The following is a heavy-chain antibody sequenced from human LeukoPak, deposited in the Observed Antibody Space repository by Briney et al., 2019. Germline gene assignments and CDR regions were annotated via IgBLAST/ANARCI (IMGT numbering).Heavy chain of an antibody. CDR1: GFTFSSYW. CDR2: INSDGSST. Sequence: GGSLRLSCAASGFTFSSYWMHWVRHAPGKGLVWVSRINSDGSSTSCADSVKGRFTISRDNAKNTLYLQMNSLRAEDTAVYYCARGHSGSSFDYWGQGTLVTVSS. D-gene: IGHD1-26*01. CDR3: ARGHSGSSFDY. J-gene: IGHJ4*02. V-gene: IGHV3-74*01.